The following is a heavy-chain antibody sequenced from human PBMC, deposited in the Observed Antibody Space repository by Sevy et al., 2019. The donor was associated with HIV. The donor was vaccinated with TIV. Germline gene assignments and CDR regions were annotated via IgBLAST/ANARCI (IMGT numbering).Heavy chain of an antibody. CDR2: IWYDGSHK. V-gene: IGHV3-33*06. D-gene: IGHD3-22*01. CDR1: GFTFSGYG. CDR3: AKNRRWGDSGTYYYDFDY. J-gene: IGHJ4*02. Sequence: GGSQRLSCAASGFTFSGYGMHWVRQAPGKGLEWVTVIWYDGSHKYYVDSVKGRFTISRDNSKNTLYLQMNSLRAEDTAVYYCAKNRRWGDSGTYYYDFDYWGQGTLVTVSS.